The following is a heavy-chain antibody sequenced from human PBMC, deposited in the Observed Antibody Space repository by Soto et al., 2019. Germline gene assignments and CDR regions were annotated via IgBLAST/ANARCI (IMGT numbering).Heavy chain of an antibody. CDR3: ARVQGTTVTTLYFGY. Sequence: GASVKVSCKASGYTFTSYAMHWVRQAPGQRLEWMGWINAGNGNTKYSQKFQGRVTITRDTSVSTAYMELSSLRSEDTAVYYCARVQGTTVTTLYFGYWGQGTLVTVSS. CDR2: INAGNGNT. CDR1: GYTFTSYA. D-gene: IGHD4-17*01. J-gene: IGHJ4*02. V-gene: IGHV1-3*01.